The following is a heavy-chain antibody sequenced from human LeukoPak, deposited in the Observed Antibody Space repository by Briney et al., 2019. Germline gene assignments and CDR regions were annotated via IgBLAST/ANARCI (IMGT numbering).Heavy chain of an antibody. CDR2: IKQDGSEK. Sequence: GGSLRLSCAASGFTFSSYWMSWVRQAPGKGLEWVANIKQDGSEKYYVDSVKGRFTISRDNAKNSLYLQMNSLRAEDTAVYYCARHHNYYGSGELDYWGQGTLVTVSS. CDR1: GFTFSSYW. V-gene: IGHV3-7*01. CDR3: ARHHNYYGSGELDY. D-gene: IGHD3-10*01. J-gene: IGHJ4*02.